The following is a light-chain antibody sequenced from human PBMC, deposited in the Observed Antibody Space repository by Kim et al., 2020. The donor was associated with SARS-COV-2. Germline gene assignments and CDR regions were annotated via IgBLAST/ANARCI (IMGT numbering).Light chain of an antibody. CDR1: KSNIGKNT. CDR3: AAWDDSLNGYVA. J-gene: IGLJ2*01. V-gene: IGLV1-44*01. CDR2: SNN. Sequence: RVPISCSGSKSNIGKNTVNWYQQLPGTAPRLLIYSNNPRPSGVPDRFSASKSGTSASLTISGLQSDDEADYYCAAWDDSLNGYVAFGGGTQLTVL.